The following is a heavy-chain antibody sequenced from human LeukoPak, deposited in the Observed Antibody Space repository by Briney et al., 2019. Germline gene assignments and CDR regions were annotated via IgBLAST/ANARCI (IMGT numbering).Heavy chain of an antibody. CDR3: ARANRPVTFGGVTPLTY. D-gene: IGHD3-16*01. Sequence: ASVKVSCKASGYTFTGYYMHWVRQAPGQGLEWMGWINPNSGGTNYAQKFQGRVTMTRDTSISTAYMELSRLRSDDTAVYYCARANRPVTFGGVTPLTYWGQGTLVTVSS. CDR2: INPNSGGT. CDR1: GYTFTGYY. V-gene: IGHV1-2*02. J-gene: IGHJ4*02.